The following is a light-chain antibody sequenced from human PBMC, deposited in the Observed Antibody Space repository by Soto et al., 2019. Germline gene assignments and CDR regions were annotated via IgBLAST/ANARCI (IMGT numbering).Light chain of an antibody. Sequence: DIQLTQSPSFLSASVGDRVTITCRASQGISSYLAWYQQKPGKAPKLLIHAASTLQSGVPSRFSGSGSGTEFTLTISSLQPEDFATYYCQQLNSYPPTFGGGTKVDIK. CDR2: AAS. CDR1: QGISSY. J-gene: IGKJ4*01. V-gene: IGKV1-9*01. CDR3: QQLNSYPPT.